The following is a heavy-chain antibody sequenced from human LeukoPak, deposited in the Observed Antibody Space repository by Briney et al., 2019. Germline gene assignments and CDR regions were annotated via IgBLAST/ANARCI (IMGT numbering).Heavy chain of an antibody. CDR1: GYTLTELS. V-gene: IGHV1-24*01. CDR2: FDPEDGET. CDR3: ATEVSPYYDFWSGYYMDV. J-gene: IGHJ6*03. D-gene: IGHD3-3*01. Sequence: ASVKVSCKVSGYTLTELSMHWVRQAPGKGLEWMGGFDPEDGETIYAKKFQGRVTMTEDTSTDTAYMELSSLRSEDTAVYYCATEVSPYYDFWSGYYMDVWGKGTTVTVSS.